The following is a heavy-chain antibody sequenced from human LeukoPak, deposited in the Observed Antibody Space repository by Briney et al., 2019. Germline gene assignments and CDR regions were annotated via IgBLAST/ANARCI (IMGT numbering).Heavy chain of an antibody. Sequence: GGSLRLSCAASGFTFSSYAMSWVRQAPGKGLEWVSAISGSGGSTYYADSVKGRFTISRDNSKNTLYLQMNSLRAEDTAVYYCATDLLLYCSSTSCPDYWGQGTLVTVSS. J-gene: IGHJ4*02. D-gene: IGHD2-2*01. CDR2: ISGSGGST. V-gene: IGHV3-23*01. CDR3: ATDLLLYCSSTSCPDY. CDR1: GFTFSSYA.